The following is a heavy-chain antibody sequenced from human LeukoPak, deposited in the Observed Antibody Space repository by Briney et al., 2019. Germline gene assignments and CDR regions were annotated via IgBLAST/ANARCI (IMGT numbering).Heavy chain of an antibody. D-gene: IGHD6-13*01. J-gene: IGHJ5*02. CDR3: AKDGMGIAAAGLYNWFDP. Sequence: QPGGSLRLSCAASGFTISRSSMHWVRQAPGKGLEYVSAISSNGGNTYYANSVKGRFTISRDNSKNTLYLQMNSLRAEDTAVYYCAKDGMGIAAAGLYNWFDPWGQGTLVTVSS. V-gene: IGHV3-64*01. CDR1: GFTISRSS. CDR2: ISSNGGNT.